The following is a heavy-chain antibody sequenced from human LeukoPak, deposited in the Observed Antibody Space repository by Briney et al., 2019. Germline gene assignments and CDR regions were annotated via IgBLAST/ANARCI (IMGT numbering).Heavy chain of an antibody. CDR1: GFTVSSNY. D-gene: IGHD3-10*01. J-gene: IGHJ4*02. CDR2: IYSGGST. Sequence: GGSLRLSCAASGFTVSSNYMSWVRQAPGKGLEWVSVIYSGGSTYYADSVKGRFTISRDNSKNTLSLQMNGLRAEDTAVYYCAKDRVTRVRGAPFDYWGQGTLVTVSS. CDR3: AKDRVTRVRGAPFDY. V-gene: IGHV3-53*01.